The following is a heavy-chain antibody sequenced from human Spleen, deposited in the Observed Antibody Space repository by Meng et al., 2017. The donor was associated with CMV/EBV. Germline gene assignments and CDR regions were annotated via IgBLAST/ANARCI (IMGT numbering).Heavy chain of an antibody. CDR2: ISSSSTYI. D-gene: IGHD3-22*01. CDR1: TFSITTYS. V-gene: IGHV3-21*01. CDR3: TRVQYYYPDNSGPSERDAFDL. Sequence: GESLKISCAASTFSITTYSMSWVRQAPGKGLEWVSYISSSSTYIYYADSLRGRFTISRDNAKNSLYLQMHSLRADDTALYYCTRVQYYYPDNSGPSERDAFDLWGRGTMVTVSS. J-gene: IGHJ3*01.